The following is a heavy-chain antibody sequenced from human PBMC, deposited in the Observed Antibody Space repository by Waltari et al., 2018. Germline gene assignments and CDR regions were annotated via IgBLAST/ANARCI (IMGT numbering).Heavy chain of an antibody. CDR1: GGSISSNY. CDR3: ARGGNYFDY. CDR2: IYGTGGST. V-gene: IGHV4-4*07. Sequence: QVQLQESGPGLVKPSETLSLTCAVSGGSISSNYWNWIRQPPGKGLEWIGRIYGTGGSTDYNPSLKSRVTISTDTSKNQFYRKLNSVTAADTAVYYCARGGNYFDYWGQGVLVTVSS. J-gene: IGHJ4*02. D-gene: IGHD3-10*01.